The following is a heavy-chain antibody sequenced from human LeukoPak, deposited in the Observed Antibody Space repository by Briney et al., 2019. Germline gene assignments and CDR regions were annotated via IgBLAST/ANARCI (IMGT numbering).Heavy chain of an antibody. J-gene: IGHJ6*02. CDR2: ISGSGGST. Sequence: GGSLRLSCAASGFTFSSYALSWVRQAPGKGLEWVSAISGSGGSTYYADSLKRRFTISRDNSKNTMYLQMISLRAEDTAVYYCAKYLCSSTSCPGYYYYGMDVWGQGTTVTVSS. V-gene: IGHV3-23*01. CDR3: AKYLCSSTSCPGYYYYGMDV. D-gene: IGHD2-2*01. CDR1: GFTFSSYA.